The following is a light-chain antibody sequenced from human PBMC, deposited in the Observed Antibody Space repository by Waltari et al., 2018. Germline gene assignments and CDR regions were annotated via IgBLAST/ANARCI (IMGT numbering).Light chain of an antibody. V-gene: IGLV3-1*01. CDR3: QTWDINTGI. CDR2: EDA. Sequence: QKSGQSPVLVIYEDAKRPSGIPERFSGSNSGNTATLTISGTQAMDEADYYCQTWDINTGIFGGGTKLTVL. J-gene: IGLJ2*01.